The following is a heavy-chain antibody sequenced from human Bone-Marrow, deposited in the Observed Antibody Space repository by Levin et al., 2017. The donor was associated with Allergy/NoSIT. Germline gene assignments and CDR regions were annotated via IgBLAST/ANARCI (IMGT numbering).Heavy chain of an antibody. V-gene: IGHV3-72*01. CDR2: ITNEARSFTA. CDR3: AELGSGYRG. CDR1: GFIFSDHY. Sequence: GESLKISCTASGFIFSDHYMDWVRQAPGKGLEWVGRITNEARSFTAEYAAAVKGRFSISRDDSVNSVYLQMSSLKIEDTAVYSCAELGSGYRGWGKGTVVTV. D-gene: IGHD5-12*01. J-gene: IGHJ4*02.